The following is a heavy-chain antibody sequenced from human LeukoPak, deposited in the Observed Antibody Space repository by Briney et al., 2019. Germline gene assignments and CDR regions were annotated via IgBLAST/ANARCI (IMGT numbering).Heavy chain of an antibody. CDR2: IIPIFGTA. CDR1: GGTFSSYA. J-gene: IGHJ4*02. V-gene: IGHV1-69*13. D-gene: IGHD6-19*01. CDR3: ARERGAYSSGWYYFDY. Sequence: ASVKVSCKASGGTFSSYAISWVRQAPGQGLEWMGGIIPIFGTANYAQKFQGRATITADESTSTAYMELSSLRSEDTAVYYCARERGAYSSGWYYFDYWGQGTLVTVSS.